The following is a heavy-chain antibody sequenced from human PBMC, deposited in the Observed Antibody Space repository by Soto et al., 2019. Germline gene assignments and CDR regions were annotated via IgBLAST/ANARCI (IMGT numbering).Heavy chain of an antibody. Sequence: ASVKVSCKASGYTFTSYSISWVRQAPGQGLEWMGWISPYNGNTNYAQKFQGRVTITTDTSASTAYMELRSLRSEDTAVYYCALCFRGGDADWFDPWGQGTLVTVSS. J-gene: IGHJ5*02. CDR2: ISPYNGNT. CDR3: ALCFRGGDADWFDP. CDR1: GYTFTSYS. V-gene: IGHV1-18*01. D-gene: IGHD2-21*02.